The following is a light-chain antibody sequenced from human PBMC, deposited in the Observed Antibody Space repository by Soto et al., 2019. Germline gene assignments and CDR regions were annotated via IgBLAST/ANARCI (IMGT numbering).Light chain of an antibody. CDR2: DAS. Sequence: EIVLTQSPGTLSLSPGERATLSCRASQNVSRNFLAWYQQRPGQAPRLLIYDASRRATGFPDRFSGSGSGTDFTLTISRLETEDFAVYYCQQYGGSPTTFGQGTKGDIK. CDR1: QNVSRNF. V-gene: IGKV3-20*01. J-gene: IGKJ1*01. CDR3: QQYGGSPTT.